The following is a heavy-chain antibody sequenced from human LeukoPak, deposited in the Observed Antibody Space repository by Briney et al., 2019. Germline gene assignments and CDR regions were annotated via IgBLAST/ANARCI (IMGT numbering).Heavy chain of an antibody. J-gene: IGHJ4*02. Sequence: SETLSLTCTVSGGSISSYYWSWIRQPAGKGLEWIGRIYTSGSTNYNPSLKSRVTMSVDTSKNQFSLKLSSVTAADTAVYYCARGTMVRGVITFSGFDYWGQGTLVTVSS. CDR1: GGSISSYY. CDR2: IYTSGST. CDR3: ARGTMVRGVITFSGFDY. D-gene: IGHD3-10*01. V-gene: IGHV4-4*07.